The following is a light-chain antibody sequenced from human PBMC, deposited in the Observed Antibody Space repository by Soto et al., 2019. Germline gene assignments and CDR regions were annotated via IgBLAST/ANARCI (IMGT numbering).Light chain of an antibody. CDR1: SGSIVSNF. V-gene: IGLV6-57*01. CDR3: QSYDSTNHWV. Sequence: NFMLTQPHSVSESPGKTVTISCTRSSGSIVSNFVQWYQQRPGSSPTTVIYEDKQRPSGVPDRFSGSIDSSSNSASLTISGLKTEDEADYYCQSYDSTNHWVFGGGTKLTVL. J-gene: IGLJ3*02. CDR2: EDK.